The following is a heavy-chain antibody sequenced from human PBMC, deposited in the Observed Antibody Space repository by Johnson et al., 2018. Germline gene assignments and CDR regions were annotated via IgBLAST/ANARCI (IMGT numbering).Heavy chain of an antibody. Sequence: QVQLVQSGPGLVKPSETLSLSCTVSGGSISTYSWSWIRQPPGKRLEWIGYIYYSGSTNYNPSLKSRVTISVDTSKNQFSLKLTSVPAADPAVYYCARELRHGDYYHYYMDVWGKGTTGTVSS. CDR3: ARELRHGDYYHYYMDV. J-gene: IGHJ6*03. CDR1: GGSISTYS. CDR2: IYYSGST. V-gene: IGHV4-59*01. D-gene: IGHD3-10*01.